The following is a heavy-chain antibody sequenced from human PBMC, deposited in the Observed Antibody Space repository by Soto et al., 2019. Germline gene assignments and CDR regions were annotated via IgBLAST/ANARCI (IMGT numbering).Heavy chain of an antibody. J-gene: IGHJ4*02. D-gene: IGHD2-2*01. CDR3: ARSRSSNAPNPLLY. CDR2: IYYSGST. CDR1: GGSISSGGYY. V-gene: IGHV4-31*03. Sequence: QVQLQESGPGLVKPSQTLSLTCTVSGGSISSGGYYWSWIRQHPGKGLEWIGYIYYSGSTYYNPSLKSRVTISVDASKNQFSLTLSFVAAAPTALYSGARSRSSNAPNPLLYWGQGTLVTVSS.